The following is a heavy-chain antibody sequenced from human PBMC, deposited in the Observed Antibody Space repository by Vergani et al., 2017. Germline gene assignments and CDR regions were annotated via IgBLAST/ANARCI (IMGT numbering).Heavy chain of an antibody. CDR2: ISSSSSYI. Sequence: EVQLVESGGGLVQPGGSLRLSCAASGFTFSSYSMNWVRQAPGKGLEWVSSISSSSSYIYYADSVKGRFTISRDNAKNSLYLQMNSLRAEDTAVYYCARDFSGWQQLGGSAFDIWGQGTMVTVSS. V-gene: IGHV3-21*01. D-gene: IGHD6-13*01. J-gene: IGHJ3*02. CDR1: GFTFSSYS. CDR3: ARDFSGWQQLGGSAFDI.